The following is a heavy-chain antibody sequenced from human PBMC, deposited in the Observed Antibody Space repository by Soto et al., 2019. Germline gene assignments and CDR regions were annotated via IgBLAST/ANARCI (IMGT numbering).Heavy chain of an antibody. D-gene: IGHD4-4*01. CDR1: GSGLSSYF. CDR3: ERCPTMWGRGSSKNRYCRYV. V-gene: IGHV4-59*01. Sequence: SETLPLPCTVSGSGLSSYFYIWLRQPPGKRLAWLGSVYYTGTTDYNPSLKSRVTISVATSKTQFSLNLRSVTAADTAVYYCERCPTMWGRGSSKNRYCRYVSDQG. CDR2: VYYTGTT. J-gene: IGHJ6*02.